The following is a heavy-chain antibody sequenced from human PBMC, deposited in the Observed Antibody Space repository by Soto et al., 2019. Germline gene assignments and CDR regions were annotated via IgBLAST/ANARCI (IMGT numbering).Heavy chain of an antibody. J-gene: IGHJ4*02. D-gene: IGHD3-3*01. CDR1: GFTFSSYA. V-gene: IGHV3-23*01. CDR3: AKDHRITIFGVVNRAGVFDY. Sequence: GGSLRLSCAASGFTFSSYAMSWVRQAPGKGLEWVSAISGIGGSTYYADSVKGRFTISRDNSKNTLYLQMNSLRAEDTAVYYCAKDHRITIFGVVNRAGVFDYWGQGTLVTVSS. CDR2: ISGIGGST.